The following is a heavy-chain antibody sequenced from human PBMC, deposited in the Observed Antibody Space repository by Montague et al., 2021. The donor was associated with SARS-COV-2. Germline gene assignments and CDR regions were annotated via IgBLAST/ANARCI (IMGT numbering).Heavy chain of an antibody. CDR2: IYDGRAV. V-gene: IGHV4-59*01. D-gene: IGHD4-23*01. J-gene: IGHJ3*02. CDR3: VRDHPYGGHRGAYDI. Sequence: SETLSLTCTVSGGSITGYYWSWLRRSPGKGLEWIAYIYDGRAVNYNPSLGSRVTISTDTSKNQLSLKVNSVTAADTAVYYCVRDHPYGGHRGAYDIWGQGTVVTVSS. CDR1: GGSITGYY.